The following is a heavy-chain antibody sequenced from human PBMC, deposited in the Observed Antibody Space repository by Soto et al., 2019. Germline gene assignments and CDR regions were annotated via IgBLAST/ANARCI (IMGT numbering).Heavy chain of an antibody. CDR3: AKKGPVTARKRGYYYYGMDV. D-gene: IGHD6-6*01. J-gene: IGHJ6*02. CDR1: GFTFSSYG. V-gene: IGHV3-30*18. CDR2: ISYDGSNK. Sequence: QVQLVESGGGVVQPGRSLRLSCAASGFTFSSYGMHWVRQAPGKGLEWGAVISYDGSNKYYADSVNGRFTISRYNSKNTLYLQMNSLRAEDTAVYYCAKKGPVTARKRGYYYYGMDVWGQGTTVTVSS.